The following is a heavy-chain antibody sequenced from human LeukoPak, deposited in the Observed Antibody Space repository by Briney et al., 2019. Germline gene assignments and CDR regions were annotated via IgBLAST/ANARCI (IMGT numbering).Heavy chain of an antibody. J-gene: IGHJ4*02. CDR1: GYTFTSYD. Sequence: GASVKVSCKASGYTFTSYDINWVRQATGQGLEWMGWMNPNSGNTGYAQKFQGRVTMTRNTSISTAYMELSSLRSEDTAVYYCVRGRSPRFATMIVVVTKGYYFDYWGQGTLVTVSS. CDR3: VRGRSPRFATMIVVVTKGYYFDY. D-gene: IGHD3-22*01. V-gene: IGHV1-8*01. CDR2: MNPNSGNT.